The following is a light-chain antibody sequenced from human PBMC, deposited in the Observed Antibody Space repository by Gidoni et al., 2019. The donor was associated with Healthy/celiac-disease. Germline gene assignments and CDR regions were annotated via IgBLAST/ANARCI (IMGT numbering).Light chain of an antibody. J-gene: IGKJ1*01. CDR2: GAS. CDR3: QQYGSSPPTWT. CDR1: KSVSSSY. Sequence: DIVLTQSPGTLSLSPGERATLSCRASKSVSSSYLAWYQQKPGQAPRLLIYGASSRATGIPDRFSVSGSGTDFTLTISRLEPEDFAVYYCQQYGSSPPTWTFGQGTKVEIK. V-gene: IGKV3-20*01.